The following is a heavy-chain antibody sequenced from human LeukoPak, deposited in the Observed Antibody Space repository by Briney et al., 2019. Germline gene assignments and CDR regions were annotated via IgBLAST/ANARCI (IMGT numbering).Heavy chain of an antibody. J-gene: IGHJ6*02. Sequence: GESLKISCKGSGYSFTSYWIGWVRQMPGKGLEWMGIIYPGDSDTRYSPSFQGQVTISADKSISTAYLQWSSLKASDTAMYYCARGAPVDTAPPYYYYGMDVWGQGTTVTVSS. D-gene: IGHD5-18*01. CDR1: GYSFTSYW. V-gene: IGHV5-51*01. CDR2: IYPGDSDT. CDR3: ARGAPVDTAPPYYYYGMDV.